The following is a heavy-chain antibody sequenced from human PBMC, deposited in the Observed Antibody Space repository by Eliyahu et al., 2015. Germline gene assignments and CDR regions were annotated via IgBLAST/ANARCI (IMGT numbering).Heavy chain of an antibody. J-gene: IGHJ6*02. CDR3: ARDDIVVVPAARNHYYYYGMDV. Sequence: QVQLVQSGAEVKKPGSSVKVXCKASGGTFSSXXIXXVRQAPGQGLEWMGGIIPIFGTANYAQKFQGRVTITTDESTSTAYMELSSLRSEDTAVYYCARDDIVVVPAARNHYYYYGMDVWGQGTTVTVSS. D-gene: IGHD2-2*01. CDR1: GGTFSSXX. CDR2: IIPIFGTA. V-gene: IGHV1-69*05.